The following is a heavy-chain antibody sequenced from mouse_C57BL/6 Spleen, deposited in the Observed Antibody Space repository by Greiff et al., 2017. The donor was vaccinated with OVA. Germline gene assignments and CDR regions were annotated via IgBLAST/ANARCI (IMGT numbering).Heavy chain of an antibody. CDR2: IYPGSGST. CDR1: GYTFTSYW. V-gene: IGHV1-55*01. J-gene: IGHJ1*03. CDR3: TREFSSYFDV. Sequence: VQLQQPGAELVKPGASVKMSCKASGYTFTSYWITWVKQRPGQGLEWIGDIYPGSGSTNYNEKFKSKATLTVDTSSSTAYMQLSSLTSEDSAIYYCTREFSSYFDVWGTGTTVTVSS.